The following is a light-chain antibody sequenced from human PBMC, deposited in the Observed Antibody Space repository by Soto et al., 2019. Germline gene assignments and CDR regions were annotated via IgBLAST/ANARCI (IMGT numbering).Light chain of an antibody. J-gene: IGKJ1*01. CDR1: QSISNP. V-gene: IGKV1-39*01. Sequence: IETPPSPSPLSASVAARGILTCRASQSISNPLNWYQQKPGKAAKLLIFAASSLQSGVPSRFSGSRSGPDFTLTISSLQPEDFATYYCQQSYSSPPTVGQGTKV. CDR3: QQSYSSPPT. CDR2: AAS.